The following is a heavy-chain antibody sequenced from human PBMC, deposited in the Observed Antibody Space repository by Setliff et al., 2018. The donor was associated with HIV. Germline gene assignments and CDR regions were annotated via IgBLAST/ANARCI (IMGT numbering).Heavy chain of an antibody. V-gene: IGHV3-7*01. J-gene: IGHJ4*02. Sequence: GSLRLSCAASGFTFDDYGMSWVRQAPGKGLEWVAMINPDGSGKYDLDSVKGRFTISRDNAKNSLYLQLNSLRVEDTAVFYCVKDWGDKQAGGDKWGQGTLVTVSS. D-gene: IGHD2-21*01. CDR1: GFTFDDYG. CDR2: INPDGSGK. CDR3: VKDWGDKQAGGDK.